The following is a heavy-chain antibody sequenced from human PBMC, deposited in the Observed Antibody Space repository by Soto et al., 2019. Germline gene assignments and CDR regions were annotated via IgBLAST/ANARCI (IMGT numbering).Heavy chain of an antibody. CDR1: GGTFSSYT. CDR3: ANPPRY. J-gene: IGHJ4*02. Sequence: QVQLVQSGAEVKKPGSSVKVSCKASGGTFSSYTISWVRQAPGQGLEWMGRIIPISGIANHAQKFQGRVTVTTDKSTGTPYMELSSLTFEDTAVYYCANPPRYWGQGTLVTVSS. CDR2: IIPISGIA. V-gene: IGHV1-69*02.